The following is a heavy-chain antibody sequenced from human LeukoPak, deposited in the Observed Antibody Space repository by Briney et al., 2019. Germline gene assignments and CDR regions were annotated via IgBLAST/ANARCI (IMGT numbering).Heavy chain of an antibody. J-gene: IGHJ3*02. D-gene: IGHD3-22*01. V-gene: IGHV6-1*01. CDR2: TYYRSKWYN. Sequence: SQTLSLTCAISGDSVFSNSAAWNWIRQSPSRGLEWLGRTYYRSKWYNDYAVSVKSRITINPDTSKNQFSLQLNSVTPEDTAVYYCARETYYYDSSGYADDAFDIWGQGTMVTVSS. CDR3: ARETYYYDSSGYADDAFDI. CDR1: GDSVFSNSAA.